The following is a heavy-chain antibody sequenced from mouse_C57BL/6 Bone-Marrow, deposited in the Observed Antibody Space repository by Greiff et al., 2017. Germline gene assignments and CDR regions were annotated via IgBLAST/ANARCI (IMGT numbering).Heavy chain of an antibody. CDR2: IDPSDSYT. CDR3: ARSGRRSAMDY. D-gene: IGHD2-12*01. J-gene: IGHJ4*01. V-gene: IGHV1-59*01. CDR1: GYTFTSYW. Sequence: QVQLKESGAELVRPGTSVKLSCKASGYTFTSYWMHWVKQRPGQGLEWIGVIDPSDSYTNYNQKFKGKATLTVDTSSSTAYMQLSSLTSEDSAVYYCARSGRRSAMDYWGQGTSVTVSS.